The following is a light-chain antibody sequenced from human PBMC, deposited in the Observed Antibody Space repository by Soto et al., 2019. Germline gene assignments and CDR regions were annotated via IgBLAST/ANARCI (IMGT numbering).Light chain of an antibody. CDR1: QSVTDNY. J-gene: IGKJ1*01. Sequence: EIVLTQSPATLSLSPGERATLSCRASQSVTDNYLAWYQQKPGQAPRLVISGASSRTSGIPDRFSAGGSGTDFTLTISRLEHEDFAVYYGQQYTRAPLTFGQGTNVDIK. V-gene: IGKV3-20*01. CDR2: GAS. CDR3: QQYTRAPLT.